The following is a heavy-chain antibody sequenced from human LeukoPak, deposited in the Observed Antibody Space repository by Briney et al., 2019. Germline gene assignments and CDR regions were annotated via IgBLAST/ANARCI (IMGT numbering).Heavy chain of an antibody. CDR2: IYYSGST. CDR3: ARSILRYYFDSSGYYPYYFDY. CDR1: GGSISSSSYY. Sequence: PSETLSLTCTVSGGSISSSSYYWGWIRQPPGKGLEWIGSIYYSGSTYYNPSLKSRVTISVDTSKNQFSLKLSSVTAADTAVYYCARSILRYYFDSSGYYPYYFDYWGQGMLVTVSS. V-gene: IGHV4-39*07. J-gene: IGHJ4*02. D-gene: IGHD3-22*01.